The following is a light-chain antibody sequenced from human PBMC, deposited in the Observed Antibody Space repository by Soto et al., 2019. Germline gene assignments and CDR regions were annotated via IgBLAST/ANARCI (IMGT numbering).Light chain of an antibody. CDR3: KQYATSPIT. J-gene: IGKJ5*01. V-gene: IGKV3-20*01. CDR2: GTS. Sequence: DIVLTQSPGTLYLSPGERVTLSCRASQSVSSSYLAWYKQKPGQAPRLLIYGTSSRATGIQDKYSGSGSGTDFTLTISRLEPDDFAVYYCKQYATSPITFGQGPRLEIK. CDR1: QSVSSSY.